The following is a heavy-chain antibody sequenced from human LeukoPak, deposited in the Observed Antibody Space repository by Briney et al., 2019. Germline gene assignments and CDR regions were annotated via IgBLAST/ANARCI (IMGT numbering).Heavy chain of an antibody. V-gene: IGHV4-31*03. J-gene: IGHJ3*02. D-gene: IGHD2-15*01. CDR3: AREISRSGGSCYSRRAFDI. CDR2: IYYSGST. CDR1: GGSISSGGYY. Sequence: SETLSLTCTVSGGSISSGGYYWSWIRQHPGKGLEWIGYIYYSGSTYYNPSLKSRVTISVDTSKNQFSLKLSSVTAADTAVYYCAREISRSGGSCYSRRAFDIWGQGTMVTVSS.